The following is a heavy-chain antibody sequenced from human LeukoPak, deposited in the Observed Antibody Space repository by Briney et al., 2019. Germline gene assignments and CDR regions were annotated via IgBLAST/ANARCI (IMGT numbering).Heavy chain of an antibody. CDR1: GGSISSYY. CDR2: IYTSGST. D-gene: IGHD3-3*01. J-gene: IGHJ6*03. Sequence: SETLFLTCTVSGGSISSYYWSWIRQPAGKGLEWIGRIYTSGSTNYNPSLKSRVTMSVDTSKNQFSLKLSSVTAADTAVYYCARESFTYYDFWSGYYIMDVWGKGTTVTVSS. CDR3: ARESFTYYDFWSGYYIMDV. V-gene: IGHV4-4*07.